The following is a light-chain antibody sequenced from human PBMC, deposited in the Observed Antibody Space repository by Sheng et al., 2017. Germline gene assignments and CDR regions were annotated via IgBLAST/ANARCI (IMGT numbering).Light chain of an antibody. CDR2: KAS. CDR3: QHYYTTPLT. V-gene: IGKV1-5*03. Sequence: DIQMTQSPPTLSASVGDRVTISCRASQSISTWLAWYQQKPGKAPKVLIYKASTLQSGVPSRFSGSGSGTDYTLTITSLQPEDFASYYCQHYYTTPLTFGGGTKVEIK. J-gene: IGKJ4*01. CDR1: QSISTW.